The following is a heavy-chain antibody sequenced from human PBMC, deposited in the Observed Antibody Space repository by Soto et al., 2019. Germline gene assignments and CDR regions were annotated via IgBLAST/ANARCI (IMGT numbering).Heavy chain of an antibody. J-gene: IGHJ1*01. D-gene: IGHD4-17*01. Sequence: EVQLLESGGGLVQPGGSLRLSCAPSGFTFSSYVMSWVRQAPGKGLEWVSAITGSGGSTYYADSVKGRFTISRDNSKNTLYLQMNSLRAEDTAVYYCANYYGDYAGGEFFQHWGQGTLVTVSS. CDR1: GFTFSSYV. CDR3: ANYYGDYAGGEFFQH. CDR2: ITGSGGST. V-gene: IGHV3-23*01.